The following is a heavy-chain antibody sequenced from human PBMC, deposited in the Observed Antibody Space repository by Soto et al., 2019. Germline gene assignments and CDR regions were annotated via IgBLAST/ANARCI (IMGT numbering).Heavy chain of an antibody. CDR1: GFSVSIGW. V-gene: IGHV3-53*01. D-gene: IGHD5-12*01. J-gene: IGHJ4*02. Sequence: GGSLRRSCSASGFSVSIGWMTWVRQAPGKGLEWVSSMSDGGKTYYTDSVKGRFTLSRDTSRNTLHLQMYSVRAEDTAVYYCSRDHSSGGYDFRGQGTLVTVSS. CDR3: SRDHSSGGYDF. CDR2: MSDGGKT.